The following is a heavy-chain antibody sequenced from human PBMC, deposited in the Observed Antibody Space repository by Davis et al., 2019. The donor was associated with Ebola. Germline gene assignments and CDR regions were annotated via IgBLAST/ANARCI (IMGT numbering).Heavy chain of an antibody. D-gene: IGHD7-27*01. Sequence: GGSLRLSCAASGFTFSDYYMSWIRQAPGKGLEWVSVIYNAGSRTYYADSVKGRFTISRDNSKKTLYLQMNSLRAEDTAVYYCAKLGLNWGSMDWYFDLWGRGTLVTVSS. CDR3: AKLGLNWGSMDWYFDL. CDR1: GFTFSDYY. V-gene: IGHV3-66*02. J-gene: IGHJ2*01. CDR2: IYNAGSRT.